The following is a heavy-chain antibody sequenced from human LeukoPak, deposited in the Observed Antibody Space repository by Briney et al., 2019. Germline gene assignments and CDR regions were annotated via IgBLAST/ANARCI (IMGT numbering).Heavy chain of an antibody. CDR2: ISSDGSST. V-gene: IGHV3-74*01. CDR1: GFTFSKVW. Sequence: PGGSLRLSCAASGFTFSKVWMSWVRQAPGKGLVWVSHISSDGSSTTYADSVKGRFTFSRDNAKNTLYLQMNSLRAEDTAVYYCAKDPADYRGWFDYWGQGTLVTVSS. J-gene: IGHJ4*02. D-gene: IGHD4-11*01. CDR3: AKDPADYRGWFDY.